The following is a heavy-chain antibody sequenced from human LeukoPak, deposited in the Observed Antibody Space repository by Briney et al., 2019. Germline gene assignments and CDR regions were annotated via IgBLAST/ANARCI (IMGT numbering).Heavy chain of an antibody. CDR3: ARRSWDSSSVY. CDR2: IRSKTNSYAT. CDR1: GFTYSGSA. D-gene: IGHD6-6*01. Sequence: QPGGSLKLSCAASGFTYSGSAMHWVRQTSGKGREWVGRIRSKTNSYATAYAASVKGRFTISRDDSKNTAYLQMNSLKTEDTAVYYCARRSWDSSSVYWGQGTLVTVSS. J-gene: IGHJ4*02. V-gene: IGHV3-73*01.